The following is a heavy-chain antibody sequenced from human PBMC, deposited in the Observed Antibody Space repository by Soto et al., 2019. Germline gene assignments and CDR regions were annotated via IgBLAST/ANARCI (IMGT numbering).Heavy chain of an antibody. V-gene: IGHV3-30-3*01. CDR3: ARSRRPYSVRSYGMDV. CDR2: ISYDGSNK. J-gene: IGHJ6*02. D-gene: IGHD5-18*01. CDR1: GFTFSSYA. Sequence: QVQLVESGGGVVQPGRSLRLSCAASGFTFSSYAMHWVRQAPGKGLEWVAVISYDGSNKYYADSVKGRFTISRDNSKNTLYLQMNSLRAEDTAVYYCARSRRPYSVRSYGMDVWGQGTTVTVSS.